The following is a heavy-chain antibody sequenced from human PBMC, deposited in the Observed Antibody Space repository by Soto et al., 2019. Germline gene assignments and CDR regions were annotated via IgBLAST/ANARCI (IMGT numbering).Heavy chain of an antibody. J-gene: IGHJ6*03. V-gene: IGHV4-34*01. Sequence: SETLSLTCAVYGGSFSGYYWSWIRQPPGKGLEWIGEINHSGSTNYNPSLKSRVTISVDTSKNQFSLKLSSVTAADTAVYYCASGKGYCSGGSCYLGYYYYMDVWGKGTTVTVSS. D-gene: IGHD2-15*01. CDR2: INHSGST. CDR3: ASGKGYCSGGSCYLGYYYYMDV. CDR1: GGSFSGYY.